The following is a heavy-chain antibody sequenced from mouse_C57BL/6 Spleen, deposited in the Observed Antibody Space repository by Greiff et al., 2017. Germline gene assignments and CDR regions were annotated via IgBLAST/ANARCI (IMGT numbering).Heavy chain of an antibody. V-gene: IGHV1-15*01. Sequence: QVQLQQSGAELVRPGASVTLSCKASGYTFTDYEMHWVKQTPVHGLEWIGAIDPETGGTAYNQKFKGKAILTADKSSSTAYMELRSLTSEDSAVYYCTREGDSNYFDYWGQGTTLTVSS. D-gene: IGHD2-5*01. J-gene: IGHJ2*01. CDR1: GYTFTDYE. CDR2: IDPETGGT. CDR3: TREGDSNYFDY.